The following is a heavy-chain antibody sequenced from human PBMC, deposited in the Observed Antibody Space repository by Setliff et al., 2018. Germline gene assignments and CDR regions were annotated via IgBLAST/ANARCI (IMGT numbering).Heavy chain of an antibody. CDR1: GGSISSYY. CDR2: IYIGGSA. J-gene: IGHJ6*03. V-gene: IGHV4-4*07. CDR3: AREQWLDPPGYYYMDV. Sequence: SETLSLTCTVSGGSISSYYWSWVRQPAGRGLEWIGHIYIGGSANYNPSLKSRVTMSIDTSKNQFSLKLNSVTAADMAVYYCAREQWLDPPGYYYMDVWAKGTTVTVSS. D-gene: IGHD6-19*01.